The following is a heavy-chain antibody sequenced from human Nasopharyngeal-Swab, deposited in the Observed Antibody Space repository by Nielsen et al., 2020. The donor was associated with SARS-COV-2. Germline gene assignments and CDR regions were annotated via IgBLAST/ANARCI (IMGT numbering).Heavy chain of an antibody. CDR3: TTNLGGHITIFGVVIIRGYYYYGMDV. Sequence: WIRQPPGKGLEWVGRIKSKTDGGTTDYAAPVKGRFTISRDDSKNTLYLQMNSLKIEDTAVYYCTTNLGGHITIFGVVIIRGYYYYGMDVWGQGTTVTVSS. V-gene: IGHV3-15*01. J-gene: IGHJ6*02. D-gene: IGHD3-3*01. CDR2: IKSKTDGGTT.